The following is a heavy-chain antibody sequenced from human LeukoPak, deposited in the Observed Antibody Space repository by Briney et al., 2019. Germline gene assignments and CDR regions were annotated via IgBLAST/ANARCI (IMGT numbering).Heavy chain of an antibody. CDR2: IIPMFGIT. CDR1: GAPFTYYL. CDR3: ATGDESSGYIRWLGDY. Sequence: APVNGSFHGPGAPFTYYLMASVGHAPGQGLEWMGKIIPMFGITKYAQKFQGRVTITADKSTSTVYMELSSLRSEDTAVYYCATGDESSGYIRWLGDYWGQGTLVTVSS. D-gene: IGHD3-22*01. V-gene: IGHV1-69*02. J-gene: IGHJ4*02.